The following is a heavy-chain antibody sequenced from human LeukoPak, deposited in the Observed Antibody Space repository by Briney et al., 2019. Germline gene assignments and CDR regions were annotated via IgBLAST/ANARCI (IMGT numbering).Heavy chain of an antibody. V-gene: IGHV4-31*03. D-gene: IGHD3-10*01. J-gene: IGHJ4*02. CDR2: IAYTGST. CDR3: TLMLRGVID. Sequence: SETLSLTCSVSGGSISGADYYWSWIRQHPEKGLEWIGCIAYTGSTYYNPSLKSRVSISADTSTNQFSLKLSSVTAADTAVYYCTLMLRGVIDWGQGTLVTVSS. CDR1: GGSISGADYY.